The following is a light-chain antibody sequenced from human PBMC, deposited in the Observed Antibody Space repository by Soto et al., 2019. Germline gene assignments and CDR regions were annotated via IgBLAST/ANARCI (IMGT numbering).Light chain of an antibody. Sequence: QSALTQPASVSGSPGQSITISCTGTSSDVGGYNYVSWYQQHSGQAPKLMIYDVSNRPSGVSNRFSGSKSGNTASLTISGLQAEDEADYYCSSYTSSSTLLFGGGTKRTVL. CDR1: SSDVGGYNY. J-gene: IGLJ2*01. CDR3: SSYTSSSTLL. V-gene: IGLV2-14*01. CDR2: DVS.